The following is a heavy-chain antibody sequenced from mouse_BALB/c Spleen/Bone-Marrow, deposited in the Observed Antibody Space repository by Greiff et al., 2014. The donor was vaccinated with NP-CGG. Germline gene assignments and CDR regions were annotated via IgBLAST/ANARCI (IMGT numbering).Heavy chain of an antibody. J-gene: IGHJ4*01. Sequence: EVQLVESGAELVKPGASVKLSCTASGFNIKDTYMHWVKQRPEQGLEWIGRIDPANGNTKYDPKFQGKATITADTSSNTAYLRLSSLTSEDTAVYYCARWLLPYGLDYWGQGTSVTVSS. CDR2: IDPANGNT. V-gene: IGHV14-3*02. CDR3: ARWLLPYGLDY. D-gene: IGHD2-3*01. CDR1: GFNIKDTY.